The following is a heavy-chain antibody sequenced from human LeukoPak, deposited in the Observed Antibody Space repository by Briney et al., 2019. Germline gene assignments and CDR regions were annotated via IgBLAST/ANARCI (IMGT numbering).Heavy chain of an antibody. CDR2: IWYDGSNE. J-gene: IGHJ6*02. Sequence: PGGSLRLSCAASGFTFSSYGMHWVRQAPGKGLEWVAVIWYDGSNEYYANSVKGRFTISRDNSKKALFLQMNSLRAEDTAVYYCARVRSGGGWYGKSGMDVWGQGTTVTVSS. CDR3: ARVRSGGGWYGKSGMDV. V-gene: IGHV3-33*01. CDR1: GFTFSSYG. D-gene: IGHD6-19*01.